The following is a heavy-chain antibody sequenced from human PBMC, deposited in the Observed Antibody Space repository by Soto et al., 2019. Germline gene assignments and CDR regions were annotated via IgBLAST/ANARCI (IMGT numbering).Heavy chain of an antibody. CDR2: IAVGSGYT. CDR3: AADATAWQQMVPSDY. CDR1: GFTFTSSA. V-gene: IGHV1-58*01. J-gene: IGHJ4*02. D-gene: IGHD2-8*01. Sequence: QMQLEQSGPEVKKPGTSVKVSCKASGFTFTSSAFQWVRQARGQRLELIGWIAVGSGYTNYAQRCQDRVTLTRDMSTATPYMELSRLTSEDTAIYSCAADATAWQQMVPSDYWGQGTLVTVSS.